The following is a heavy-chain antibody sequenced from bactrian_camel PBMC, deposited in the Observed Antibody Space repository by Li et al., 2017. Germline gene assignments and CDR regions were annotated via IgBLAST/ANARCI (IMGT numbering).Heavy chain of an antibody. V-gene: IGHV3S31*01. CDR1: GFAFSNYG. CDR2: INKDGTNT. D-gene: IGHD4*01. CDR3: ANSRERYSDYVHVY. J-gene: IGHJ4*01. Sequence: VESGGGLVQPGGSLRLSCVASGFAFSNYGMSWVRQAPGKGLEWISTINKDGTNTYYADSAKGRFTISRDNAKNTLYLHLNSLKTEDTAMYYRANSRERYSDYVHVYWGQGTQVTVS.